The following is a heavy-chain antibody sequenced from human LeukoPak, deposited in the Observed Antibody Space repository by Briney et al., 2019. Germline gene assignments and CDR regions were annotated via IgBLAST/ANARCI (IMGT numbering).Heavy chain of an antibody. CDR1: GFTSSNAW. CDR3: TSGGHYFDP. V-gene: IGHV3-15*01. Sequence: GGSLRLSCAASGFTSSNAWMSWVRQAPGKGLEWVGRIKSKTDGGTTDYAAPLKGRFTTSRDDSKNTMYLQMNSLKIEDTAIYSCTSGGHYFDPWGQGTLVTVSS. D-gene: IGHD1-26*01. CDR2: IKSKTDGGTT. J-gene: IGHJ5*02.